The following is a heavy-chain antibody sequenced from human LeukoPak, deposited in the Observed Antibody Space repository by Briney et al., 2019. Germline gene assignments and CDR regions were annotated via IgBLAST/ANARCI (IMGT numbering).Heavy chain of an antibody. CDR3: ARERSSYYAFDI. Sequence: GASVKVSCKASGYTFTSYGISWVRQAPGQGLEWMGWISAYNGNTNYAQKFQGRVSMTTDSSTSTAYMELRNLRSDDTAVYYCARERSSYYAFDIWGRGTMVTVSS. CDR1: GYTFTSYG. CDR2: ISAYNGNT. D-gene: IGHD3-10*01. J-gene: IGHJ3*02. V-gene: IGHV1-18*01.